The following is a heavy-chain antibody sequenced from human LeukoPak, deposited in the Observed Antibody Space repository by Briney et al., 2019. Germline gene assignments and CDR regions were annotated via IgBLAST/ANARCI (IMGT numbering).Heavy chain of an antibody. Sequence: PGGSLRLSCAASGFTFSSYAMSWVRQAPGKGLEWVSALTSSGGFTYYADSVKGRFNISRDNSRNTLYLQMNSLRAEDTAIYYCARGTLEHCSGASCYPLDSWGQGTLVTVSS. V-gene: IGHV3-23*01. CDR3: ARGTLEHCSGASCYPLDS. J-gene: IGHJ5*01. CDR2: LTSSGGFT. D-gene: IGHD2-15*01. CDR1: GFTFSSYA.